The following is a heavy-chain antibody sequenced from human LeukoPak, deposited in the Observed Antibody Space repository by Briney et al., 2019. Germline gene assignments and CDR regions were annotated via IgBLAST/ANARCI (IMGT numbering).Heavy chain of an antibody. CDR1: GFTFSSYG. CDR2: ISGSGGST. CDR3: AKFGLAGSGRYHDAFDI. D-gene: IGHD3-10*01. Sequence: GGSLRLSCAASGFTFSSYGMIWVRQAPGKGLEWVSAISGSGGSTYYADSVKGRSTISRDNSKNTLYLQMNSLRAEDTAVYYCAKFGLAGSGRYHDAFDIWGQGTMVTVSS. J-gene: IGHJ3*02. V-gene: IGHV3-23*01.